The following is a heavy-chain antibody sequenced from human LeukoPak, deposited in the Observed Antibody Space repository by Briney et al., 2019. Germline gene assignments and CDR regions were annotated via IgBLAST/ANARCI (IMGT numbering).Heavy chain of an antibody. CDR3: ARGVCTSSYCYAGDYGVDV. CDR2: IFSGGIT. V-gene: IGHV4-59*08. CDR1: SGSISSYY. Sequence: SETLSLTCTVSSGSISSYYWSWIRQPPGKGLEWIGYIFSGGITNYNPSLKSRTTISLDTSESQFSLTVTSVTAADTAVYYCARGVCTSSYCYAGDYGVDVWGQGTTVTVSS. D-gene: IGHD2-2*01. J-gene: IGHJ6*02.